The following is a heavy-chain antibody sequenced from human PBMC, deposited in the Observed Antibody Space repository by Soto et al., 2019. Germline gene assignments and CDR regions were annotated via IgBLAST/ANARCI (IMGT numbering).Heavy chain of an antibody. D-gene: IGHD6-13*01. CDR3: ARGGAAAGTGVAGGY. CDR1: GGSISSSSYY. V-gene: IGHV4-39*07. Sequence: SETLSLTCTVSGGSISSSSYYWGWIRQPPGKGLEWIGSIYYSGSTYYKPSLKSRVTISVDTSKNQFSLKLSSVTAADTAVYYCARGGAAAGTGVAGGYWGQGTLVTVSS. CDR2: IYYSGST. J-gene: IGHJ4*02.